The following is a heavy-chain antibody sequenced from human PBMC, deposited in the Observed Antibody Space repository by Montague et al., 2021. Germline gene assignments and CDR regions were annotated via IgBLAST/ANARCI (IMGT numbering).Heavy chain of an antibody. V-gene: IGHV3-74*01. CDR1: GFTFSTSW. Sequence: SLRLSCAASGFTFSTSWIHWVRQAPGKGLVWVSRINPDGSNKNYADSVTGRFTISRDNGKNTLYLQMNSLRAEDTAVYFCARAGYYGGHDIWGQGTMVTASS. CDR3: ARAGYYGGHDI. D-gene: IGHD2-21*01. J-gene: IGHJ3*02. CDR2: INPDGSNK.